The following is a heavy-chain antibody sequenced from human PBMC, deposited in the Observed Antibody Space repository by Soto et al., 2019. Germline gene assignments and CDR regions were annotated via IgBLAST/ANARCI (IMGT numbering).Heavy chain of an antibody. CDR2: INPGTDRN. J-gene: IGHJ4*02. V-gene: IGHV1-2*02. Sequence: ASVKVSCKASGYTFTGYYIHWVRQAPGQGLEWMGWINPGTDRNVYTQKFQGRVTMTTDTSISTTYMELSSLTSEDTAVYYCTRAPLGIIVAPDFWGQGTLVTVSS. D-gene: IGHD3-22*01. CDR1: GYTFTGYY. CDR3: TRAPLGIIVAPDF.